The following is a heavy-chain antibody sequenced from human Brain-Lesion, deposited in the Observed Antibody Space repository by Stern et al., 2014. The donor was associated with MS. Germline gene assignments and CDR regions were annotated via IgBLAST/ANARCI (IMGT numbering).Heavy chain of an antibody. V-gene: IGHV3-30*01. CDR1: GFTFSYHA. CDR2: ISYDGNDK. J-gene: IGHJ4*02. CDR3: ARGGAVTTSDYYLDY. Sequence: VQLVESGGGVVQPGRSLRLSCAASGFTFSYHAMHWVRQAQGKGLEWVALISYDGNDKNDADSVKGRFTISRDNSRNTLYLQMNSLRVDDTAVYYCARGGAVTTSDYYLDYWGQGILVTVSS. D-gene: IGHD4-17*01.